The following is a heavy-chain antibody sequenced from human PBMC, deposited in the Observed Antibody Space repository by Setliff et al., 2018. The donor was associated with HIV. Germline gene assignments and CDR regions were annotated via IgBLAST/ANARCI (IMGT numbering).Heavy chain of an antibody. CDR3: AKDDQRSGASDY. Sequence: GGSLRLSCAASGCSVSNNYMSWVRRAPGKGLEWVSVIYSGGQTYYADSVKGRFTISRDNSKNTVYLQMNSLRAEDTAVYYCAKDDQRSGASDYWGQGTLVTVSS. V-gene: IGHV3-53*01. CDR1: GCSVSNNY. CDR2: IYSGGQT. D-gene: IGHD7-27*01. J-gene: IGHJ4*02.